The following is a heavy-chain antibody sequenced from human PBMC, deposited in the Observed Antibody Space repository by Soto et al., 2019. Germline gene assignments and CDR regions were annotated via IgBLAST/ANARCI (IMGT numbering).Heavy chain of an antibody. CDR3: LTERGAGSYNGYAREDQ. D-gene: IGHD5-12*01. J-gene: IGHJ4*02. CDR1: GFTFANAW. CDR2: MKGITDAGTT. V-gene: IGHV3-15*01. Sequence: EVQLVQSGGGLVKPGESLTLSCAGSGFTFANAWMSWVRQAPGKGLEWVGRMKGITDAGTTDLAAPVKGRFSISRDESKNTWYLRMTNVKVEDTALYYCLTERGAGSYNGYAREDQWGQGTLVTVSS.